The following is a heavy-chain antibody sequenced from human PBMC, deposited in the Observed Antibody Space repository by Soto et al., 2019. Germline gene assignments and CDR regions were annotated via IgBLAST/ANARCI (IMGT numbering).Heavy chain of an antibody. D-gene: IGHD6-13*01. CDR1: GLTVSTNY. J-gene: IGHJ6*02. CDR2: IYSAGIT. Sequence: GGSLRLSCAASGLTVSTNYMSWVRQAPGRGLEWVAIIYSAGITYYADSVKGRCTISRDNSKNTLYLQMNSLRAEDTAIYYCARDQRASAGNYYYYYGLDVWGQGTTVTVSS. V-gene: IGHV3-53*01. CDR3: ARDQRASAGNYYYYYGLDV.